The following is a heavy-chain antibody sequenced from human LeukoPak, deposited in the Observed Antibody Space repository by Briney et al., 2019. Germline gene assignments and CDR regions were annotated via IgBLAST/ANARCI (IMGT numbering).Heavy chain of an antibody. D-gene: IGHD2/OR15-2a*01. J-gene: IGHJ4*02. CDR1: GFTFGSYW. CDR2: INYDGTST. V-gene: IGHV3-74*01. Sequence: QTAGTLRLSCVASGFTFGSYWMHWVRQAPGKGLVWVSRINYDGTSTTYADSVKGRFTVYRDNGKKTVSLQINSLRPDDTAVYYCAREANTAFDYWGQGTLVTVSS. CDR3: AREANTAFDY.